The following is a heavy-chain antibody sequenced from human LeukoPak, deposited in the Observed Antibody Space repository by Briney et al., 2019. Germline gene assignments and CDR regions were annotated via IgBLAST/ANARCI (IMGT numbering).Heavy chain of an antibody. Sequence: ASVKVSCKASGYTFTSYAMHWVRQAPGQRLEWMGWINAGNGNTKYSQEFQGRVTMTEDTSTDTAYMELSSLRSEDTAVYYCAATRYYDSSGGHGGAYYMDVWGKGTTVTVSS. CDR2: INAGNGNT. J-gene: IGHJ6*03. CDR3: AATRYYDSSGGHGGAYYMDV. D-gene: IGHD3-22*01. CDR1: GYTFTSYA. V-gene: IGHV1-3*03.